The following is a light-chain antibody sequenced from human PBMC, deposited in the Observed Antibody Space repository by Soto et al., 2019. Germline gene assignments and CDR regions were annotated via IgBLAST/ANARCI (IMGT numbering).Light chain of an antibody. CDR2: YDN. CDR3: QVWDTSRDHVV. Sequence: SYELTQPPSVSVAPGKTARITCGGNNIGSKSVHWCQQKPGQAPVLVIYYDNDRPSGIPERFSGSNSGNTATLTISRVEAGDEADYYCQVWDTSRDHVVFGGGTKLTVL. J-gene: IGLJ2*01. V-gene: IGLV3-21*04. CDR1: NIGSKS.